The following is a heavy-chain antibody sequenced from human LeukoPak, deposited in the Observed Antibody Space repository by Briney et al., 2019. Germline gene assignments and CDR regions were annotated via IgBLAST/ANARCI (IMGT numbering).Heavy chain of an antibody. CDR2: ISVHNGDT. D-gene: IGHD3-16*01. Sequence: GASVKVSCKASGYAFSRYGISWVRQAPGQGLEWMGWISVHNGDTKYAQKFQDRVIMTTDTSTSTAYMELWGLRSDDTAVYYCARDPYDSVWGSHRPYFDYWGQGTLVTVSS. CDR1: GYAFSRYG. CDR3: ARDPYDSVWGSHRPYFDY. J-gene: IGHJ4*02. V-gene: IGHV1-18*01.